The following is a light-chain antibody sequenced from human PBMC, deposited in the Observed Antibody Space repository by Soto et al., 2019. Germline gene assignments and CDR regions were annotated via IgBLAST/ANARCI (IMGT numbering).Light chain of an antibody. Sequence: ETVLTQSPGTLSLSPGETATLSCRASQSVISDYLAWYQQKPDQAPRLVIYGASGRAAGIPDRFNGSGSGTDFTLTISSLQPEDFATYYCQQANSFPWTFGQGTKVEIK. J-gene: IGKJ1*01. V-gene: IGKV3-20*01. CDR3: QQANSFPWT. CDR2: GAS. CDR1: QSVISDY.